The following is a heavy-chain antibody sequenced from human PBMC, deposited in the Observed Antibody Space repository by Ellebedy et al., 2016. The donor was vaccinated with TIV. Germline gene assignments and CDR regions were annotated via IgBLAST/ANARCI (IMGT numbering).Heavy chain of an antibody. D-gene: IGHD2-8*02. V-gene: IGHV3-9*01. CDR3: ARLPFAGAGEGYLDY. J-gene: IGHJ4*02. Sequence: GGSLRLXXAASGFTFDDYAMHWVRQAPGKGLEWVSGISWNSGSIGYADSVKGRFTISRDNSKNTLYLQMNSLRAEDTAVYYCARLPFAGAGEGYLDYWGQGTLVTVSS. CDR2: ISWNSGSI. CDR1: GFTFDDYA.